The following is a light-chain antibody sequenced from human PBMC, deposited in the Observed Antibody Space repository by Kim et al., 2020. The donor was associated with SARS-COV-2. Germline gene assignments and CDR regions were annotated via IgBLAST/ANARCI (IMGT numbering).Light chain of an antibody. V-gene: IGKV1-5*01. CDR1: QNIDTW. J-gene: IGKJ1*01. Sequence: DIQMTQSPSTLSASVGDRVTITCRASQNIDTWLAWYQHKPGKAPKLLIYDASNLESGVPPRFSSSGSGTEFTLTISSLQPDDFATYHCQQYNSYWTFGQGTKVYIK. CDR2: DAS. CDR3: QQYNSYWT.